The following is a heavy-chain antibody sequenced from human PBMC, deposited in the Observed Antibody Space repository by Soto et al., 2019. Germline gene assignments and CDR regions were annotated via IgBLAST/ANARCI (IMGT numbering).Heavy chain of an antibody. Sequence: QVQLVQSGAEVKKPGSSVKVSCKASGGTFSSYTISWVRQAPGQGLEWMGRIIPILGIANYAEKFQGRVTISEDKXXRXAXXELSSLRSEDTAVYYCARVVPYSSSWFYYYYAMDVWGQGTTVTVSS. CDR1: GGTFSSYT. CDR3: ARVVPYSSSWFYYYYAMDV. V-gene: IGHV1-69*02. J-gene: IGHJ6*02. D-gene: IGHD6-13*01. CDR2: IIPILGIA.